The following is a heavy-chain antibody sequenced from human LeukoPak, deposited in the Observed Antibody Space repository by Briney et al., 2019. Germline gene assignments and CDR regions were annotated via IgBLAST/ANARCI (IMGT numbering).Heavy chain of an antibody. CDR2: ISDSGGST. Sequence: GGSLRLSCAVSGITLSNYGMSWVRQAPGKGLEWVAGISDSGGSTNYTDSVKGRFTISRDNPKNTLYLQMNSLRAEDAAVYYCAKAEASGIAATWGQGTLVTVSS. V-gene: IGHV3-23*01. CDR3: AKAEASGIAAT. CDR1: GITLSNYG. J-gene: IGHJ4*02. D-gene: IGHD6-13*01.